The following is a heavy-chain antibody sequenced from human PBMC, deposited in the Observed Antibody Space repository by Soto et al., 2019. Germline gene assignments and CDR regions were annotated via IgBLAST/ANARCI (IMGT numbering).Heavy chain of an antibody. CDR3: AHRWGMEYFDS. Sequence: QITLEESGPPLVKPTQTLTLTCSFSGFSLNTRGEGVGWIRQPPGKALEWLALIYWDDDKRYSPSLDYRLTITKDTSKNQVVLTMTNLDPVDTATYYCAHRWGMEYFDSWGQGTLVTVSS. V-gene: IGHV2-5*02. CDR1: GFSLNTRGEG. CDR2: IYWDDDK. J-gene: IGHJ4*02. D-gene: IGHD7-27*01.